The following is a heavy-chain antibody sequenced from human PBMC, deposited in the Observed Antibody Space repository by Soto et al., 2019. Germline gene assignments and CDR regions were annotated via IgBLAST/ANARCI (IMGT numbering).Heavy chain of an antibody. CDR1: GGTFSSYA. CDR3: ARHTKPAAPDYYYHYGMDV. CDR2: IIPIFGTA. V-gene: IGHV1-69*13. J-gene: IGHJ6*02. D-gene: IGHD2-2*01. Sequence: SVKVSCKASGGTFSSYAISWVRQAPGQGLEWMGGIIPIFGTANYAQKFQGRVTITADESTSTAYIELSSLRSEDTAVYYCARHTKPAAPDYYYHYGMDVWGQGTTVTVSS.